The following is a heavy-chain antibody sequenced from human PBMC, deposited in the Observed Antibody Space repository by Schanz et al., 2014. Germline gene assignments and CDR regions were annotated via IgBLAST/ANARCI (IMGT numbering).Heavy chain of an antibody. D-gene: IGHD3-10*01. V-gene: IGHV1-18*01. CDR2: ISAYNGHT. Sequence: QVQLVQSGGEVKKPGASVKVSCKASGYTFTSYGITWVRQAPGQGLEWMGWISAYNGHTTYAQKFQGRVTMTTDTSTSTAYMELRSLISDDTAVYYCVRDAGWAFGDYHGMDVWGQGTSVTVSS. J-gene: IGHJ6*02. CDR1: GYTFTSYG. CDR3: VRDAGWAFGDYHGMDV.